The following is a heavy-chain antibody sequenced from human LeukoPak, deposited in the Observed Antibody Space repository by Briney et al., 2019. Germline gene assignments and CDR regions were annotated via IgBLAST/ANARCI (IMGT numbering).Heavy chain of an antibody. CDR2: ISWDSGSI. CDR1: GFTFDEYA. Sequence: GGSLRLSCAASGFTFDEYAMYWVRQPPGKGLEWVSGISWDSGSIGYADSVKGRFTISRDNAKNSLYLQMNSLRAEDTALYYCTKARYCSSAPCPFDYWGQGTLDTVSS. J-gene: IGHJ4*02. V-gene: IGHV3-9*01. D-gene: IGHD2-2*01. CDR3: TKARYCSSAPCPFDY.